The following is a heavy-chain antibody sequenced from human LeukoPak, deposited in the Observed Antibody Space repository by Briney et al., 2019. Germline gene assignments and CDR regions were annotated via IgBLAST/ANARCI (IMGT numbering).Heavy chain of an antibody. J-gene: IGHJ3*02. CDR1: GGSVNSGSYY. V-gene: IGHV4-31*03. D-gene: IGHD3-22*01. Sequence: SQTLSLTCTVSGGSVNSGSYYWSWIRQHPGTGLEWIGYIFYGGSTLYNPSLKSRVTISVDTSKNQFSLKLNSVTAADTAVYYCARVHYYDNTGYYFHIWGQGTMVTVSS. CDR2: IFYGGST. CDR3: ARVHYYDNTGYYFHI.